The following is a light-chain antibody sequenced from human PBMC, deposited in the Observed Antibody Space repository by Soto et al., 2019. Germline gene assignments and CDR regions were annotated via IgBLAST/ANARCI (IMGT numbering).Light chain of an antibody. Sequence: AIQLTQSPSSLSASVGDRVTITCRASQGIGSALAWYQQRPGEAPNLLIYDASSLKSGVPSRFSGSGSGTDFTLTISSLQPADFATYFFQQFDSYPLNFGGGTKVETK. CDR1: QGIGSA. CDR2: DAS. V-gene: IGKV1-13*02. CDR3: QQFDSYPLN. J-gene: IGKJ4*01.